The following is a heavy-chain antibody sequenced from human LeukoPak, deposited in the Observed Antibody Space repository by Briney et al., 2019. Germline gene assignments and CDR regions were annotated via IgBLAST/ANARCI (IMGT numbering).Heavy chain of an antibody. Sequence: GGSLRLSCAASGFTFSSYGMHWVRQAPGKGLAWVAVISYDGGNKYHADSVKGRFTISRDNSKNTLYLQMNSLRPEDTAVYYCARGPGADYWGQGTLVTVSS. CDR3: ARGPGADY. V-gene: IGHV3-30*03. CDR2: ISYDGGNK. CDR1: GFTFSSYG. D-gene: IGHD3-10*01. J-gene: IGHJ4*02.